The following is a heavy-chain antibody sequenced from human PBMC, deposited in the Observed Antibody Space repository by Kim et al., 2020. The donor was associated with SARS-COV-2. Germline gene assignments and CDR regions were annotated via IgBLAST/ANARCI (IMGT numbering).Heavy chain of an antibody. V-gene: IGHV3-66*02. Sequence: GGSLRLSCAASGFTVSSNYMSWVRQAPGKGLEWVSVIYSGGSTYYADSVKGRFTISRDNSKNTLYLQMNSLRAEDTAVYYCARDVIGVSSWPHDYWGQGTLVTVSS. J-gene: IGHJ4*02. CDR2: IYSGGST. CDR3: ARDVIGVSSWPHDY. D-gene: IGHD6-13*01. CDR1: GFTVSSNY.